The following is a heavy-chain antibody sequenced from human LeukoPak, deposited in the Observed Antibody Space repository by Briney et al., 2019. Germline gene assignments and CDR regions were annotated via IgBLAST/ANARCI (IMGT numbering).Heavy chain of an antibody. CDR2: IIPILGIA. J-gene: IGHJ6*02. V-gene: IGHV1-69*04. Sequence: GSSVKVSCKASGGTFSSYAISWVRQAPGQGLEWMGRIIPILGIANYAQKFQGRVTITADKSTSTAYMELSSPRSEDTAVYYCARAYVDITIFGVAYYYYGMDVWGQGTTVTVSS. CDR1: GGTFSSYA. CDR3: ARAYVDITIFGVAYYYYGMDV. D-gene: IGHD3-3*01.